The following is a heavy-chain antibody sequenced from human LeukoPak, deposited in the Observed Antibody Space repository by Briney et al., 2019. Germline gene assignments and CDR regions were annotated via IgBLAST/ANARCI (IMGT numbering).Heavy chain of an antibody. V-gene: IGHV1-3*04. CDR1: GHIFTTHY. CDR3: AMSVEMAAIPSFDY. CDR2: VNTDNTKS. Sequence: GASVKVSCKTSGHIFTTHYIHWMRQAPGLRLEWLGRVNTDNTKSEYSQKFQGRVIITRDTSASTAYMEMSGLRSEDTAMYYCAMSVEMAAIPSFDYWGQGTLVTVSS. J-gene: IGHJ4*02. D-gene: IGHD5-24*01.